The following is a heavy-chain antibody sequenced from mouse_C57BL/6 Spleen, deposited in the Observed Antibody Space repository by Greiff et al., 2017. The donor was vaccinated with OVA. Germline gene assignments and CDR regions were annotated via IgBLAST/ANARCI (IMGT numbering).Heavy chain of an antibody. CDR3: VKKGTGTSAMDY. J-gene: IGHJ4*01. CDR1: GFSLTSYG. D-gene: IGHD4-1*01. CDR2: IWRGGST. V-gene: IGHV2-5*01. Sequence: VQLVESGPGLVQPSPSLSITCTVSGFSLTSYGVHWVRQSPGKGLEWLGVIWRGGSTDYNAAFMSRLSITKDNSKSQVFFKMNSLQADDTAVYYCVKKGTGTSAMDYWGQGTSVTVSS.